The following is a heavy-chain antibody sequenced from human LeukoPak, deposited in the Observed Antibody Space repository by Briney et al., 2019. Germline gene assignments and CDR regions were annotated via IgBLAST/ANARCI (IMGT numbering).Heavy chain of an antibody. V-gene: IGHV4-31*03. CDR1: GGSISSGGYY. CDR3: ARGGDVVVPAAIPNWFDP. D-gene: IGHD2-2*01. CDR2: IYYSGST. Sequence: SETLSLTCTVSGGSISSGGYYWSWIRQHPGKGLEWIGYIYYSGSTYYNPSLKSRVTISVDTSKNQFSPKLSSVTAADTAVYYCARGGDVVVPAAIPNWFDPWGQGTLVTVSS. J-gene: IGHJ5*02.